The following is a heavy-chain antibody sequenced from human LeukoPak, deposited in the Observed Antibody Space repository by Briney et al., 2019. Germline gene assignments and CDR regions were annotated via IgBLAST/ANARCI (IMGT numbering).Heavy chain of an antibody. D-gene: IGHD1-14*01. V-gene: IGHV3-53*01. CDR2: IYSGGST. J-gene: IGHJ6*02. Sequence: GGSLRLSCAASGFTVSSNYMSWVRQAPGKGLEWVSVIYSGGSTYYADSVKGRFTISRDNSKNTLYLQMNSLRAGDTAVYYCARASHGSYYYGMDVWGQGTTVTVSS. CDR1: GFTVSSNY. CDR3: ARASHGSYYYGMDV.